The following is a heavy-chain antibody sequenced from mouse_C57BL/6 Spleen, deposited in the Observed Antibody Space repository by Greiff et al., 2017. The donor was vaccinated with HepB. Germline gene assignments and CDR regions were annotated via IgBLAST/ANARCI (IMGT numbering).Heavy chain of an antibody. CDR1: GYTFTDYN. CDR2: INPNNGGT. D-gene: IGHD4-1*01. Sequence: VQLKESGPELVKPGASVKMSCKASGYTFTDYNMHWVKQSHGKSLEWIGYINPNNGGTSYNQKFKGKATLTVNKSSSTAYMELRSLTSEDSAVYYCAKTGTAWFAYWGQGTLVTVSA. V-gene: IGHV1-22*01. CDR3: AKTGTAWFAY. J-gene: IGHJ3*01.